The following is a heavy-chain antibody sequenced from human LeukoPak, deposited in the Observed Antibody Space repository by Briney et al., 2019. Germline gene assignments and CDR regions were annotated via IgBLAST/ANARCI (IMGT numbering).Heavy chain of an antibody. CDR2: IIPIFGTA. Sequence: ASVKVSCKASGGTFSGYAISWVRQAPGQGPEWMGGIIPIFGTANYPQKFQGRVTITADESTSTAYMELSSLRSEDTAVYYCAREKVWDIVVVPAAIPAFDIWGQGTMVTVSS. J-gene: IGHJ3*02. V-gene: IGHV1-69*13. CDR1: GGTFSGYA. D-gene: IGHD2-2*02. CDR3: AREKVWDIVVVPAAIPAFDI.